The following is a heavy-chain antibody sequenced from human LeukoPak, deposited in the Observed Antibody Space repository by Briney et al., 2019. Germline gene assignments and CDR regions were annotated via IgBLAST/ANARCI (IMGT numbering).Heavy chain of an antibody. CDR3: ARDSYDFWSDNSGIDY. J-gene: IGHJ4*02. CDR2: ISGSGGST. Sequence: PGGSLRLSCAASGFTFSSYAMSWVRQAPGKGLEWVSAISGSGGSTYYADSVKGRFTISRDNSKNTLYLQMNSLRAEDTAVYYCARDSYDFWSDNSGIDYWGQGTLVTVSS. V-gene: IGHV3-23*01. CDR1: GFTFSSYA. D-gene: IGHD3-3*01.